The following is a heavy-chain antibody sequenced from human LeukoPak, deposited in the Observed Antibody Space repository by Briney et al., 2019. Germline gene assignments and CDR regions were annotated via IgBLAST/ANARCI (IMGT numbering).Heavy chain of an antibody. CDR3: ARQGPRGALDM. CDR2: INPNSGGI. CDR1: GYTFTAYY. V-gene: IGHV1-2*02. J-gene: IGHJ3*02. Sequence: ASVKVSCKASGYTFTAYYMHWVRQAPGQGLEWMGWINPNSGGINYEQKFQGRVTMTRDTSISTAYMELSRLTSDDTAVYYCARQGPRGALDMWGQGTKVTVSS.